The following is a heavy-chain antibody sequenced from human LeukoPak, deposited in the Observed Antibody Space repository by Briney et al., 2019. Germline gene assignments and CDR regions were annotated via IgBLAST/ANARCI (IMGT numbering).Heavy chain of an antibody. V-gene: IGHV3-23*01. CDR1: GFTFAEYA. D-gene: IGHD5-18*01. J-gene: IGHJ4*02. Sequence: PGGSLRLSCAGSGFTFAEYAMNWVRQAPGRGLEWVSGIGGGGLHTYYADSVKGRFTISRDNSKNMLYLQMNNLRVEDTALYFCAKDVAGYNRPVDYWGQGTLVTVSS. CDR3: AKDVAGYNRPVDY. CDR2: IGGGGLHT.